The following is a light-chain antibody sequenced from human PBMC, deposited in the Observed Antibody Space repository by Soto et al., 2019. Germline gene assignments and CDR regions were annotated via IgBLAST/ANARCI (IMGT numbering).Light chain of an antibody. CDR3: QQRDTWPWT. CDR2: DAS. Sequence: EVVLTQSTATLSLSPGERAILSCRASQSVRSNLAWYQHKPGQPPRLLIYDASNRATGIPGRFSGSGSGTDFTLTISNLEPEDFAVYYCQQRDTWPWTFGQGAKVEIK. J-gene: IGKJ1*01. CDR1: QSVRSN. V-gene: IGKV3-11*01.